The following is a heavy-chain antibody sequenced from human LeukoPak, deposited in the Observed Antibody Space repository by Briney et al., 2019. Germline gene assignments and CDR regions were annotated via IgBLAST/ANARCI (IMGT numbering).Heavy chain of an antibody. V-gene: IGHV4-59*12. CDR3: ARFRRDGYTGVDY. CDR1: GGSISSYY. J-gene: IGHJ4*02. Sequence: SETLSLTCTVSGGSISSYYWSWIRQPPGKGLEWIGYIYYSGSTNYNPSLKSRVTISVDTSKNQFSLKLSSVTAADTAVFYCARFRRDGYTGVDYWGQGTLVTVSS. CDR2: IYYSGST. D-gene: IGHD5-24*01.